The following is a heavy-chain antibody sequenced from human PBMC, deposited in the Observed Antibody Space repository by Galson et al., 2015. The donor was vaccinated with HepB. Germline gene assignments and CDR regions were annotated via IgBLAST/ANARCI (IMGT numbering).Heavy chain of an antibody. CDR1: GFTFSRAW. J-gene: IGHJ5*02. V-gene: IGHV3-15*07. D-gene: IGHD5-18*01. CDR3: TTFSSAMGWSRS. CDR2: IKSKTDGGTT. Sequence: SLRLSCAASGFTFSRAWMSWVRQAPGKGLEWVGRIKSKTDGGTTDYAAPVKGRFTISRDDSKNTLYLQMNSLETEDTAVYYCTTFSSAMGWSRSWGQGTLVAVSS.